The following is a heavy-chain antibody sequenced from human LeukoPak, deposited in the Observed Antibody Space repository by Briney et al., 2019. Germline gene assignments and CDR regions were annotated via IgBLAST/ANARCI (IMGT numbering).Heavy chain of an antibody. CDR3: ARGYCSGGSCYRRGYGFAP. V-gene: IGHV1-2*02. CDR2: ITPNSGGT. Sequence: ASVKFSCKAAGETFTGYYMHGGRQAPGQGLEGRGWITPNSGGTNYAQKFQGRVTMTRDTSISTAYMELSRLRSDDAAVYYCARGYCSGGSCYRRGYGFAPGGQGTGVTVS. D-gene: IGHD2-15*01. J-gene: IGHJ5*02. CDR1: GETFTGYY.